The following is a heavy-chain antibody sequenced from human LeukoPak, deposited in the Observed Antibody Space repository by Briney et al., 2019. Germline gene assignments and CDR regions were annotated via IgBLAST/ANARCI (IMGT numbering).Heavy chain of an antibody. CDR3: MRHASGEPPRY. CDR1: GASISTNTHY. CDR2: IHHTGTP. V-gene: IGHV4-39*01. Sequence: SETLSLTCIVSGASISTNTHYWGWVRQPPGKGLEWIASIHHTGTPYYNSSLKSRVTISVDTSKNQFSLQFSSVIAADTAVYYCMRHASGEPPRYWGQGTLVTASS. J-gene: IGHJ4*02. D-gene: IGHD7-27*01.